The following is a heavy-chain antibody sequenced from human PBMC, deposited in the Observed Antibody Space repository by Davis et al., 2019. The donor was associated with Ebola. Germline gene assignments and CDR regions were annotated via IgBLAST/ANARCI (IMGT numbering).Heavy chain of an antibody. CDR2: IWYDGSNK. V-gene: IGHV3-33*06. J-gene: IGHJ4*02. CDR1: GFTFSSYG. CDR3: AKDRVATAGISDLDY. Sequence: GESLKISCAASGFTFSSYGMHWVRQAPGKGLEWVAVIWYDGSNKYYADSVKGRFTISRDNSKNTLYLQMNSLRAEDTAVYYCAKDRVATAGISDLDYWGQGTLVTVSS. D-gene: IGHD5-12*01.